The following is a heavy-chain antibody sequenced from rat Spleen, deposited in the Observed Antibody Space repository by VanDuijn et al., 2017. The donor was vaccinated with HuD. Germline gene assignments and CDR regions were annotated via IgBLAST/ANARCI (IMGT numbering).Heavy chain of an antibody. CDR2: ISSVNFNT. V-gene: IGHV5S23*01. CDR3: ARGAYYGYTYWYFDF. Sequence: EVQLVESGGGLVQPGRSLKLSCAASGFTFRNYDMAWVRQTPQRGLEWVATISSVNFNTYYPDSVKGRFTISRDNAKSTLYLQMNSLRSEDTATYYCARGAYYGYTYWYFDFWGPGTMVTVSS. CDR1: GFTFRNYD. J-gene: IGHJ1*01. D-gene: IGHD1-9*01.